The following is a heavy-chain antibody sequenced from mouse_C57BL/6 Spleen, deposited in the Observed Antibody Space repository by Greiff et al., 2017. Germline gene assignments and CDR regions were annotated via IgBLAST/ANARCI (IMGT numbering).Heavy chain of an antibody. CDR2: SRNKANDYTT. D-gene: IGHD2-2*01. J-gene: IGHJ4*01. CDR1: GFTFSDFY. Sequence: EVHLVESGGGLVQSGRSLRLSCATSGFTFSDFYMEWVRQAPGKGLEWIAASRNKANDYTTEYSASVKGRFIVSRDTSQSILYLQMNALRAEDTASYYCARDAWLRDWDDWGKGTSVTVSS. V-gene: IGHV7-1*01. CDR3: ARDAWLRDWDD.